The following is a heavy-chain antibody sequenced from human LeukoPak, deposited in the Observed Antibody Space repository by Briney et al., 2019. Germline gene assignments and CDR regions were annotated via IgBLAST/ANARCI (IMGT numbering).Heavy chain of an antibody. CDR1: GFTFSSYW. CDR2: ISRSGSYI. CDR3: ARDLPIVTTGYFDY. D-gene: IGHD1-26*01. J-gene: IGHJ4*02. V-gene: IGHV3-21*01. Sequence: GGSLRLSCAASGFTFSSYWMSWVRQAPGKGLEWVSSISRSGSYIYYADSVKGRFTISRDSAKSSLYLQMNSLRAEDTAVYYCARDLPIVTTGYFDYWGQGILVTVSS.